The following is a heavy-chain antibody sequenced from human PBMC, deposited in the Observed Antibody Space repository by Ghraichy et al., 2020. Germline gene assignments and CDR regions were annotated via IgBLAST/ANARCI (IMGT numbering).Heavy chain of an antibody. CDR2: IYPNSGGT. J-gene: IGHJ6*02. CDR3: ARGAIFGVDTSTYYYGMDD. D-gene: IGHD3-3*01. Sequence: ASVKVSCKTSGYIFTGYYMHWVRQAPGQGLEWMGWIYPNSGGTNYAQKFQGRVTMTRDTSISTAYMELRRLRSDDTAVYYCARGAIFGVDTSTYYYGMDDWGQGTTVTVAS. V-gene: IGHV1-2*02. CDR1: GYIFTGYY.